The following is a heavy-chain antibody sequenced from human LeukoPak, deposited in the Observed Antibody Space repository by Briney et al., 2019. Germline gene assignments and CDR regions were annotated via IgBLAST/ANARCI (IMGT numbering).Heavy chain of an antibody. J-gene: IGHJ4*02. CDR1: GGSISSGSYY. CDR2: IYTSGST. D-gene: IGHD6-13*01. CDR3: ARARSLYSSSWQYYFDY. V-gene: IGHV4-61*02. Sequence: SETLSLTCTVSGGSISSGSYYWSWIRQPPGKGLEWIGRIYTSGSTNYNPSLKSRVTISVDTSKNQFSLKLSSVTAADTAVYYCARARSLYSSSWQYYFDYWGQGTLVTVSS.